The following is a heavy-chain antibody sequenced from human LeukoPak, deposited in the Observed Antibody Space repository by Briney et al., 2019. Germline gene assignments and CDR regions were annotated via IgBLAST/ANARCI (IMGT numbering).Heavy chain of an antibody. Sequence: SETLSLTCSVSGGSISTYSWSWIRQPPGKGLEWIAYIYNSESTNYNPSLKSRVTISVDTSKNRFSLKVSSVTAADTAVYYCARDSSGYYYPDAFDIWGQGTMVTVSS. CDR2: IYNSEST. D-gene: IGHD3-22*01. CDR1: GGSISTYS. J-gene: IGHJ3*02. CDR3: ARDSSGYYYPDAFDI. V-gene: IGHV4-59*01.